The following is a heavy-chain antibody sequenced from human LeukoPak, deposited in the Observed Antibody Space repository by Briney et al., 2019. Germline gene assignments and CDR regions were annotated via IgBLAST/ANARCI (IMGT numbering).Heavy chain of an antibody. CDR1: GFTFSSYG. V-gene: IGHV3-33*06. CDR3: ANVDDGHYFDY. CDR2: IWYDGSNK. J-gene: IGHJ4*02. Sequence: PGGSLRLSCAASGFTFSSYGMHWVRQAPGKGLEWVAVIWYDGSNKYYADSVKGRFTISRDNSKNTLYLQMNSLRAEDTAVYYCANVDDGHYFDYWGQGTLVTVSS.